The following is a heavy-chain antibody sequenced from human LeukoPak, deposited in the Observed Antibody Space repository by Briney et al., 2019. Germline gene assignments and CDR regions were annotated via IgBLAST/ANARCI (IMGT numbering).Heavy chain of an antibody. V-gene: IGHV4-30-4*08. CDR2: INHSGST. J-gene: IGHJ4*02. Sequence: NTSQTLSLTCTVSGGSISSGDYYWSWIRQPPGKGLEWIGEINHSGSTNYNPSLKSRVTISVDTSKNQFSLKLSSVTAADTAVYYCARGGFVLLWFGEPRRFDYWGQGTLVTVSS. CDR3: ARGGFVLLWFGEPRRFDY. D-gene: IGHD3-10*01. CDR1: GGSISSGDYY.